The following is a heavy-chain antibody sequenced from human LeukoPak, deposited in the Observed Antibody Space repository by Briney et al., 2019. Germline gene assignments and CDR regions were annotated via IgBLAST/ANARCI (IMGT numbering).Heavy chain of an antibody. CDR1: GYTFTSYY. CDR3: ARSSLMGNWFDP. CDR2: INPSGGST. V-gene: IGHV1-46*01. D-gene: IGHD2-8*01. J-gene: IGHJ5*02. Sequence: GASVKVSCKASGYTFTSYYMHWVRQAPGQGLEWMGIINPSGGSTSYAQKFQGRVTMTRDMSTSTVYMELSSLRSEDTAVYYCARSSLMGNWFDPWGQGTLVTVSS.